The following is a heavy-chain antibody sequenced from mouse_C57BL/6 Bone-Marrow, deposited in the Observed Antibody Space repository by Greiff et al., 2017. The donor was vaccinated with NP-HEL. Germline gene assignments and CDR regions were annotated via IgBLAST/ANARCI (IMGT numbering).Heavy chain of an antibody. CDR3: ASLGYYFYY. D-gene: IGHD1-2*01. V-gene: IGHV3-6*01. J-gene: IGHJ2*01. Sequence: EVQRVESGPGLVKPSQSLSLTCSVTGYSITSGYYWNWIRQFPGNKLEWMGYISYDGSNNYNPSLKNRISITRDTSKNQFFLKLNSVTTEDTATYYCASLGYYFYYWGQGTTLTVSS. CDR1: GYSITSGYY. CDR2: ISYDGSN.